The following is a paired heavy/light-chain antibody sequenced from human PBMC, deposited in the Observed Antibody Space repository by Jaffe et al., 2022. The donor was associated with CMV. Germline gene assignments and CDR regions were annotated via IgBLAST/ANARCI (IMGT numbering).Light chain of an antibody. CDR2: TAS. V-gene: IGKV1-17*01. J-gene: IGKJ1*01. CDR1: QGIRND. Sequence: DIQMTQSPSSLSASVGDRVTITCRASQGIRNDLDWYQQKPGKAPKRLIYTASSLQRGVPSRFSGSGSGTEFTLTISSLQPEDFATYYCLQHNSYPRTFGQGTKVEIK. CDR3: LQHNSYPRT.
Heavy chain of an antibody. CDR2: ISTSSSYI. V-gene: IGHV3-21*01. J-gene: IGHJ5*02. D-gene: IGHD5-12*01. CDR1: GFTFSSYN. Sequence: EVQLVESGGGLVKPGGSLRLSCAASGFTFSSYNMNWVRQAPGKGLEWVSLISTSSSYIYYADSVKGRFTISRDNAKNSLYLQMNSLRAEDTAVYYCVREVVDRDGYNFDHWGQGILVTVSS. CDR3: VREVVDRDGYNFDH.